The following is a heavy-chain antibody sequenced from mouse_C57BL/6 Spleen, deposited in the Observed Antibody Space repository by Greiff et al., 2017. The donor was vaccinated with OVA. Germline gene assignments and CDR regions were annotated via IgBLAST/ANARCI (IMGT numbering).Heavy chain of an antibody. V-gene: IGHV5-17*01. Sequence: EVQRVESGGGLVKPGGSLKLSCAASGFTFSDYGMHWVRQAPEKGLEWVAYISSGSSTIYYADTVKGRFTISRDNAKNTLFLQMTSLRSEDTAMYYCARRTTVVDWYFDVWGTGTTVTVSS. CDR1: GFTFSDYG. CDR3: ARRTTVVDWYFDV. D-gene: IGHD1-1*01. J-gene: IGHJ1*03. CDR2: ISSGSSTI.